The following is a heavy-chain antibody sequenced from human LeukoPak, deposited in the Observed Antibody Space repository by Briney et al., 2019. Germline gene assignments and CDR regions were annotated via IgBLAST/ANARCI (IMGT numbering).Heavy chain of an antibody. CDR3: ASELGYCTSTSCYFLDH. V-gene: IGHV3-74*01. Sequence: GGSLSLSCAASGFTFSSYWMHWVRQAPGKGLVWVSRINSDGSSTSYADSVKGRFTISRDNAKNTLYLQMNSLRAEDTAVFYCASELGYCTSTSCYFLDHWGPGTLVTVSS. CDR2: INSDGSST. CDR1: GFTFSSYW. J-gene: IGHJ5*02. D-gene: IGHD2-2*01.